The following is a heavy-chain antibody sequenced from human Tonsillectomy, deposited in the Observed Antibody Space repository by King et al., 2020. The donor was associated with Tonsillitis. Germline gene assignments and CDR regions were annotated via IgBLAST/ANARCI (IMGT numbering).Heavy chain of an antibody. J-gene: IGHJ6*02. Sequence: VQLVESGGGLVQPGRSLRLSCAASGFTFDDYAMHWVRQAPGKGLEWVSGISWNSGSIGYADSVKGRFTISRDNAKNSLYLQMNIVRAEDTALYYCAKDIGIASMTTVTLFYYYGMDVWGQGTTVTVSS. CDR1: GFTFDDYA. CDR3: AKDIGIASMTTVTLFYYYGMDV. V-gene: IGHV3-9*01. CDR2: ISWNSGSI. D-gene: IGHD4-11*01.